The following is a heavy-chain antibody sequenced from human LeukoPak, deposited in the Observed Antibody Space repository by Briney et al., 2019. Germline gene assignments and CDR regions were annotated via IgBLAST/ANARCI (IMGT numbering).Heavy chain of an antibody. CDR1: GGSINSGTSY. Sequence: SQTLSLTCTVSGGSINSGTSYWSWIRQPAGEGLEWIGRIYTSGRTYYNPSLKSRVTISVDMSKNQFSLRLSSVTAADTAVYYCARDQWGGNYIHDAFDIWGQGTMVTVSS. V-gene: IGHV4-61*02. CDR2: IYTSGRT. D-gene: IGHD4-23*01. J-gene: IGHJ3*02. CDR3: ARDQWGGNYIHDAFDI.